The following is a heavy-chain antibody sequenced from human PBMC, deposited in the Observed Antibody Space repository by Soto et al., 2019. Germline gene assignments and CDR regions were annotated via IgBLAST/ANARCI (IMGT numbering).Heavy chain of an antibody. J-gene: IGHJ4*02. CDR3: AKSWTYYDILTPSDY. V-gene: IGHV3-23*01. Sequence: GGSLRLSCAASGFTFSTYAMSWVRLAPGKGLEWVSCITGSGTSTYYADSVKGRFTISRDNAKNTLYLHLNSLRAEDTAVYYCAKSWTYYDILTPSDYWGQGTLVTVSS. D-gene: IGHD3-9*01. CDR2: ITGSGTST. CDR1: GFTFSTYA.